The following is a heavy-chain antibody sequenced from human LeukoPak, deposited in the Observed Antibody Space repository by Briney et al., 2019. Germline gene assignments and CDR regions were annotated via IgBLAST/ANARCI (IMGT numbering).Heavy chain of an antibody. D-gene: IGHD2-15*01. J-gene: IGHJ6*03. V-gene: IGHV3-21*01. CDR3: ARVGGGYYYMDV. Sequence: GGSLRLSCAASGFTFSSYSMNWVRQAPGKGLEWVSSISSSSSYIYYADSVKGRFTISRDNAKNSLYLQMNSLRAEDTAVYYCARVGGGYYYMDVWGKGTTVTVSS. CDR1: GFTFSSYS. CDR2: ISSSSSYI.